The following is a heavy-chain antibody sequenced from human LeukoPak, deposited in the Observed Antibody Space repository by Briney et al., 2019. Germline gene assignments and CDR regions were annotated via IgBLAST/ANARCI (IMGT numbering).Heavy chain of an antibody. CDR3: ARSGYSYGSPIYYYYYYMDV. D-gene: IGHD5-18*01. CDR2: IYYSGST. J-gene: IGHJ6*03. V-gene: IGHV4-59*01. CDR1: GGSISGYY. Sequence: SETLSLTCTVSGGSISGYYWSWIRQPPGKGLEWIGYIYYSGSTNYNPSLKSRVTIFVDTSKNQFSLTLSSVTAADTAVYYCARSGYSYGSPIYYYYYYMDVWGKGTTVTVSS.